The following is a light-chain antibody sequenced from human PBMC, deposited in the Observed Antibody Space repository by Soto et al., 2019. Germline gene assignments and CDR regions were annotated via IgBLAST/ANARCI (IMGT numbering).Light chain of an antibody. V-gene: IGKV2-28*01. Sequence: DIVMTQSPLSLPVTPGEPASISCGSSQSLLHSNGYYYLDWYLQKPGQSPQLLIYLVSNRASGVPDRFSGSGSGTDFTLKISRVEAEDVGVYYGMQGLQAPLTFGQGTKVDIK. J-gene: IGKJ1*01. CDR2: LVS. CDR3: MQGLQAPLT. CDR1: QSLLHSNGYYY.